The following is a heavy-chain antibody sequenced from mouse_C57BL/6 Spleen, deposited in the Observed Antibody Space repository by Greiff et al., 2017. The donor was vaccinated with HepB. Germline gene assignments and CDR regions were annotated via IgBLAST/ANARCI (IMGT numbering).Heavy chain of an antibody. D-gene: IGHD2-2*01. V-gene: IGHV5-17*01. Sequence: EVKLMESGGGLVKPGGSLKLSCAASGFTFSDYGMHWVRQAPEKGLEWVAYISSGSSTIYYADTVKGRFTISRDNAKNTLFLQMTSLRSEDTAMYYCAVWLRRGGLDYWGQGTTLTVSS. CDR1: GFTFSDYG. J-gene: IGHJ2*01. CDR2: ISSGSSTI. CDR3: AVWLRRGGLDY.